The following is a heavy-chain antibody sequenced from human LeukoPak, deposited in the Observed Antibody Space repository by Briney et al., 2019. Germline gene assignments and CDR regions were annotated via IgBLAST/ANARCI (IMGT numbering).Heavy chain of an antibody. J-gene: IGHJ3*02. D-gene: IGHD6-19*01. CDR2: IRYDGSNK. V-gene: IGHV3-30*02. CDR3: AKDIGSYSSGWYAGLYAFDI. Sequence: QAGGSLRLSCAASGFTFSSYGMHWVRQAPGKGLEWVAFIRYDGSNKYYADSVKGRFTISRDNSKNTLYLQMNSLRAEDTAVYYCAKDIGSYSSGWYAGLYAFDIWGQGTMVTVSS. CDR1: GFTFSSYG.